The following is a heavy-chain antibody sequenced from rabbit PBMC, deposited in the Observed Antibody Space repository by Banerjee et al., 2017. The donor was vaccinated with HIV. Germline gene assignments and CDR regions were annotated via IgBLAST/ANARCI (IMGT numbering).Heavy chain of an antibody. CDR2: IYTTSGST. Sequence: QEQLVESGGGLVQPGGSLKLSCKASGFDFSSYGVSWVRQAPGRGLELIACIYTTSGSTWYASWVNGRFTISRSTSLNTVDLQMTSLTAADTATYFCVRGVVAGVGWLDLWGQGTLVTVS. CDR1: GFDFSSYG. CDR3: VRGVVAGVGWLDL. J-gene: IGHJ6*01. V-gene: IGHV1S47*01. D-gene: IGHD4-1*01.